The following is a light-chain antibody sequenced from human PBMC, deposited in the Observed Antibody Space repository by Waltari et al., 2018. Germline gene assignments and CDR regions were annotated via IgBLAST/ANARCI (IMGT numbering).Light chain of an antibody. CDR2: GAS. V-gene: IGKV3-20*01. J-gene: IGKJ1*01. CDR1: QSISRY. Sequence: IMLTQSPGTLSLSPGERATLSCRASQSISRYLAWYQQKPGQAPRILIYGASTRATGIPDRFSGSGSGTDFSLTMSGLEPEDSAVYYCQHHFRLPATFGQGTKVEIK. CDR3: QHHFRLPAT.